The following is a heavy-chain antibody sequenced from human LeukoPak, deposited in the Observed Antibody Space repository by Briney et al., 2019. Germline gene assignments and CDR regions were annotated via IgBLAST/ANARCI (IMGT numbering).Heavy chain of an antibody. CDR3: AGSPDYYYMDV. Sequence: PSETLSLTCAVSGYSISSGYYWGWIRQPPGKGLEWIGSIYHSGSTYYNPSLKSRVTISVDTSKNQFSLKLGSVTAADTAVYYCAGSPDYYYMDVWGKGTTVTVSS. J-gene: IGHJ6*03. CDR2: IYHSGST. V-gene: IGHV4-38-2*01. CDR1: GYSISSGYY. D-gene: IGHD3-10*01.